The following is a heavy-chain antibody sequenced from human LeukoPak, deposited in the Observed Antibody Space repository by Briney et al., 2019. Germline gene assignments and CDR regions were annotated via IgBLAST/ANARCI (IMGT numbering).Heavy chain of an antibody. CDR3: ARACYGYKFWLDR. CDR2: INPNIGTA. J-gene: IGHJ5*02. CDR1: GYTFTSYA. D-gene: IGHD5-24*01. Sequence: ASVKVSCKASGYTFTSYAMNWVRQAPGQGLEWMGWINPNIGTANYAQKFQGRVTITTDTSISTAYMELSSLSSEDTAVYYCARACYGYKFWLDRWVQGNGVTVS. V-gene: IGHV1-8*03.